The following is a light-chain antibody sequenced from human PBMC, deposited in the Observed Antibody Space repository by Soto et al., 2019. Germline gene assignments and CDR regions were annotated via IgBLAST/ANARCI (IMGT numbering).Light chain of an antibody. CDR3: QQRSRWPWT. Sequence: EIVLTQSPATLSLSPGERATLSCRASQSVSNHLAWYQQRPGQAPRLLIYDSSKRATGIPARFSGSGSGTDFTLTISSLEPEDFAVYYCQQRSRWPWTFGQGTKVDIK. CDR2: DSS. CDR1: QSVSNH. J-gene: IGKJ1*01. V-gene: IGKV3-11*01.